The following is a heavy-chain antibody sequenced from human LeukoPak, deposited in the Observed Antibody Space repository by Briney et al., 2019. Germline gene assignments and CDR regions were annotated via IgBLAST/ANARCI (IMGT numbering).Heavy chain of an antibody. Sequence: PGGSLRLSCAASGFTFSDFPMIWVRQALGKGLEWVSSIFPSSDEIHYADSVKGRFTISRDNAKNSLYLQMNSLRAEDTAVYYCARDRSTYCSGGSCHPNGDAFDIWGQGTMVTVSS. J-gene: IGHJ3*02. D-gene: IGHD2-15*01. CDR1: GFTFSDFP. CDR2: IFPSSDEI. CDR3: ARDRSTYCSGGSCHPNGDAFDI. V-gene: IGHV3-21*01.